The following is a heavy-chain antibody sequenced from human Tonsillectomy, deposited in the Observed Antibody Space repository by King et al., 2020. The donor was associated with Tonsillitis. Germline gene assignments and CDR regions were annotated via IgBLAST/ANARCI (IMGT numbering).Heavy chain of an antibody. CDR1: RFSFSSYA. CDR2: ISGSGGMI. J-gene: IGHJ3*02. D-gene: IGHD1-1*01. V-gene: IGHV3-23*04. Sequence: VQLVESGGGLVQPGGSLRLSCAASRFSFSSYAMTWVRQAPGRGLEWISGISGSGGMIYYADSVKGRFTISRDNSKNTVYLQMNSLRAEDTAVYYCAKELGINWKPTTAFDIWGQGTMVTVSS. CDR3: AKELGINWKPTTAFDI.